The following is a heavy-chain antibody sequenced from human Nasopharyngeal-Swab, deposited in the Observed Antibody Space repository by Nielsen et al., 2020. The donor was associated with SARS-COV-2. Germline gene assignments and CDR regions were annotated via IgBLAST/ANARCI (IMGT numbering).Heavy chain of an antibody. CDR2: IGTAVDT. CDR3: ARGKYDSSGYYLGDYYFDY. CDR1: GFTFSSYD. D-gene: IGHD3-22*01. V-gene: IGHV3-13*01. Sequence: GESLKISCAASGFTFSSYDMHWVRQAPGKGLEWVSAIGTAVDTYYPGSVKGRFTISRENAKNSLYLQMNSLRAGDTAVYYCARGKYDSSGYYLGDYYFDYWGQGTLVTVSS. J-gene: IGHJ4*02.